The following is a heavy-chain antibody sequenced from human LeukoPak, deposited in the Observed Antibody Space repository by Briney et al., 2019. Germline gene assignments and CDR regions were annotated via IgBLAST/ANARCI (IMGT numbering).Heavy chain of an antibody. J-gene: IGHJ4*02. CDR3: ARLVGDSYSDY. CDR1: GYIFTNYW. D-gene: IGHD2-21*02. V-gene: IGHV5-51*01. CDR2: IYPGDSDT. Sequence: SGGSLRLSCKGSGYIFTNYWLAWVRQMPGKGLEWMGIIYPGDSDTRYSPSFQGQVTISADKSINAAYLQWSSLKASDTAMYYCARLVGDSYSDYWGQGTLVTVSS.